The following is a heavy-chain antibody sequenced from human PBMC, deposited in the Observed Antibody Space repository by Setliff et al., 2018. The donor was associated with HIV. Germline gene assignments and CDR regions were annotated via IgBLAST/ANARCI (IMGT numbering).Heavy chain of an antibody. V-gene: IGHV4-59*08. Sequence: SETLSLTCTISGGSISSYYWSWIRQPPGKGLEWIGYIYYSGSTNYNPSLKSRVTISVDTSKNQFSLMLSSVTAADTAVYYCARHKSQPYYFDYWGQGTLVTVSS. J-gene: IGHJ4*02. CDR1: GGSISSYY. CDR3: ARHKSQPYYFDY. CDR2: IYYSGST.